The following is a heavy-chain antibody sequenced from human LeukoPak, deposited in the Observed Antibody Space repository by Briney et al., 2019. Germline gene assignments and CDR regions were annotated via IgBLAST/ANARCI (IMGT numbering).Heavy chain of an antibody. J-gene: IGHJ4*02. CDR1: GYTFTSYA. CDR3: AGGRSGIYDY. D-gene: IGHD6-19*01. CDR2: INDGNGNT. V-gene: IGHV1-3*01. Sequence: GASVKVSCKASGYTFTSYAMHWVRQAPGQRLEWMGWINDGNGNTKYSQKFQGRVTITRDTSASTAYMELSSLRSEDTAVYYCAGGRSGIYDYWGQGTLVTVSS.